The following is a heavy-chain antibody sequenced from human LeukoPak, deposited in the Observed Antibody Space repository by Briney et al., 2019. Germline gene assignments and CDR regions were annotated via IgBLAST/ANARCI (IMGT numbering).Heavy chain of an antibody. J-gene: IGHJ6*03. D-gene: IGHD2-21*01. CDR2: IIPIFGTA. V-gene: IGHV1-69*01. CDR3: AKAYCGGDCYSGYYYYYMDV. Sequence: SVKVSCKASGGTFSSYAISWVRQAPGQGLEWMGGIIPIFGTANYAQKFQGRVTITADESTSTAYMELSSLRSEDTAVYYCAKAYCGGDCYSGYYYYYMDVWGKRTTVTVSS. CDR1: GGTFSSYA.